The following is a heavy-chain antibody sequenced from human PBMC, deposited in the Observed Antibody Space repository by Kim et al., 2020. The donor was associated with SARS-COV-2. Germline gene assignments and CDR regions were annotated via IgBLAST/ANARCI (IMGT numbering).Heavy chain of an antibody. Sequence: SETLSLTCTVSGGSISSYYWSWIRQPPGKGLEWIGYVYNSGSINYNPSLNSRVTVSIDTSKNQFSLKVRSVTAADTAVYYCSIGGYYDTSGFYYLDYWGQGTLVTVSS. CDR2: VYNSGSI. J-gene: IGHJ4*02. CDR1: GGSISSYY. D-gene: IGHD3-22*01. V-gene: IGHV4-59*13. CDR3: SIGGYYDTSGFYYLDY.